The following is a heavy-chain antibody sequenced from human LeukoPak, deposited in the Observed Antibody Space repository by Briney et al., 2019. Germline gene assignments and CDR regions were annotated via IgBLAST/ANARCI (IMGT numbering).Heavy chain of an antibody. CDR2: IYTSGST. Sequence: SETLSLTCTVSGGSISSYYWSWIRQPAGKGLEWIGRIYTSGSTNYNPSLKSRVTISVDKSENQFSLKLSSVTAADTAVYYCARGGAVAGTRGSYYYYYYYMDVWGKGTAVTVSS. CDR1: GGSISSYY. CDR3: ARGGAVAGTRGSYYYYYYYMDV. V-gene: IGHV4-4*07. J-gene: IGHJ6*03. D-gene: IGHD6-19*01.